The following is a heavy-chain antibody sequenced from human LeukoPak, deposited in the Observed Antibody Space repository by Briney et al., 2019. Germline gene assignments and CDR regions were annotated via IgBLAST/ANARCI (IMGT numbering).Heavy chain of an antibody. J-gene: IGHJ2*01. Sequence: PSETLSLTCTVSGGSISSYYWSWIRQPPGKGLEWIGYIYYSGSTNYNPSLKSRVTTSVDTSKNQFSLKLSSVTAADTAVYYCARGHCGRGNCYWHFDLWGRGTLVTVSS. CDR2: IYYSGST. V-gene: IGHV4-59*01. D-gene: IGHD2-21*01. CDR3: ARGHCGRGNCYWHFDL. CDR1: GGSISSYY.